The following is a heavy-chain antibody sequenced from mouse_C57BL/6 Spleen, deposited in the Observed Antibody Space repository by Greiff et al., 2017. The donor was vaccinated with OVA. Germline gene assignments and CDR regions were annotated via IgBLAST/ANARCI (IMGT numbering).Heavy chain of an antibody. J-gene: IGHJ4*01. Sequence: QVQLQQPGAELVKPGASVKLSCKASGYTFTSYWMHWVKQRPGQGLEWIGMIHPNSGSTNYNEKFKSKATLTVDKSSSTAYMQLSSLTSEDSAVYYCARIGLLREDDAMDYWGQGTSVTVSS. CDR3: ARIGLLREDDAMDY. D-gene: IGHD2-3*01. CDR2: IHPNSGST. CDR1: GYTFTSYW. V-gene: IGHV1-64*01.